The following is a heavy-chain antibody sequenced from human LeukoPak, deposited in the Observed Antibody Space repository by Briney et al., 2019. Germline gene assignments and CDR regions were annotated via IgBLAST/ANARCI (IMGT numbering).Heavy chain of an antibody. CDR3: ARGLSLEDYYDSSGPNFDY. D-gene: IGHD3-22*01. CDR1: GGSIRSYY. Sequence: SETLSLTCTVSGGSIRSYYWSWLRQPPGKGLDWFGYIYDSGRTNYNSSLKSRVTISVDTSKNQFSLKLSSVTAADTAVYYCARGLSLEDYYDSSGPNFDYWGQGTLVTVSS. J-gene: IGHJ4*02. CDR2: IYDSGRT. V-gene: IGHV4-59*01.